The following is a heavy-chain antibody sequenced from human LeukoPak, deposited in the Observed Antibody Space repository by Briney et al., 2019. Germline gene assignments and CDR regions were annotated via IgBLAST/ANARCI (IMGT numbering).Heavy chain of an antibody. CDR1: GFTFHFYS. CDR3: ARDAFDTSGYSYGDAFDF. CDR2: ISSSGTTI. D-gene: IGHD3-22*01. Sequence: GGSLRLSCAASGFTFHFYSMTWVRQAPGKGLEWVSYISSSGTTIYYADSVKGRFTISRDNADNSLFLQMNRLRDEDTAVYYCARDAFDTSGYSYGDAFDFWGQGTMVTVSS. V-gene: IGHV3-48*02. J-gene: IGHJ3*01.